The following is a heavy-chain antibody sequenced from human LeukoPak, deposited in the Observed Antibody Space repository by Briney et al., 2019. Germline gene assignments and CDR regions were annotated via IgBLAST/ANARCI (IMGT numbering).Heavy chain of an antibody. Sequence: SETLSLTCAVYGGSFSGYYWSWIRQPPGKGLEWIGEINHSGSTNYNPSLKSRVTISVDTSKNQFSLKLSSVTAADTAVYYCASLVVVTAVRGYYYYYGMDVWGQGTTVTVSS. V-gene: IGHV4-34*01. CDR1: GGSFSGYY. D-gene: IGHD2-21*02. J-gene: IGHJ6*02. CDR2: INHSGST. CDR3: ASLVVVTAVRGYYYYYGMDV.